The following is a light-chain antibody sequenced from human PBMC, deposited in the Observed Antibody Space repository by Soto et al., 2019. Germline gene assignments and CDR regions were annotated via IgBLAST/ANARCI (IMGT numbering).Light chain of an antibody. J-gene: IGKJ3*01. CDR3: QQLNSYPRT. CDR1: QGISSY. V-gene: IGKV1-9*01. Sequence: DIQLTQSPSFLSASVGDRVTITCRASQGISSYLAWYQQKPGKAPKLLIYAASTLQSGVPSRFSGSGSGTDFTLTIYSLQPEDFATYYCQQLNSYPRTFGPGTKLDIK. CDR2: AAS.